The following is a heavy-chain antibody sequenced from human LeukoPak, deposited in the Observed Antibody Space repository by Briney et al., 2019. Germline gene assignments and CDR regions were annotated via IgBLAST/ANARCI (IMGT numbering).Heavy chain of an antibody. Sequence: SETLSLTCTVSGGSISSSSYYWSWIRQPPGKGLEWIGSINYSGNTYYNPSLKSRVTTSVDTSKNQFSLKLSSETAADTAVYNCARYVVSGSGKYYFDYWGQGTLVTVSS. D-gene: IGHD3-10*01. J-gene: IGHJ4*02. CDR1: GGSISSSSYY. V-gene: IGHV4-39*01. CDR3: ARYVVSGSGKYYFDY. CDR2: INYSGNT.